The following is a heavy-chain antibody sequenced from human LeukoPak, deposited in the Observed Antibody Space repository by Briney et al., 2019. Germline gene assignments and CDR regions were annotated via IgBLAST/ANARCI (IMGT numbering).Heavy chain of an antibody. CDR2: ISSSGSTI. V-gene: IGHV3-48*03. D-gene: IGHD2-2*02. J-gene: IGHJ4*02. Sequence: GGSLRLSCAASGFTFSSYEMNWVRQAPGKGLEWVLYISSSGSTIYYADSVKGRFTISRDNAKNSLYLQMNSLRAEDTAVYYCARDLYTRFDYWGQGTLVTVSS. CDR3: ARDLYTRFDY. CDR1: GFTFSSYE.